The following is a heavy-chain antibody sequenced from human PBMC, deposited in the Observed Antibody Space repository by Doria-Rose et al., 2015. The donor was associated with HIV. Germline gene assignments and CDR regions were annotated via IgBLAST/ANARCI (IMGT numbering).Heavy chain of an antibody. D-gene: IGHD4-17*01. Sequence: DSLKGRFTISRDNAKNSLYLQINSLRAEDTAVYYCARDGPTVAAFGIWGQGTMVTVSS. CDR3: ARDGPTVAAFGI. J-gene: IGHJ3*02. V-gene: IGHV3-7*01.